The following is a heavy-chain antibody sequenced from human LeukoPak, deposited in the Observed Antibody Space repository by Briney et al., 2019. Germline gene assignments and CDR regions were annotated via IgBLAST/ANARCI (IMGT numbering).Heavy chain of an antibody. Sequence: EASVKVSCKASGYTFSSYDISWVRQATGQGLEWMGWMNPISGNTGYAQKFQGRVTITRDNSINTAYMDLTNLRSEDTAVYYCARGQSGRRFLADCWGQGTLVTVSS. CDR1: GYTFSSYD. D-gene: IGHD3-3*01. CDR2: MNPISGNT. CDR3: ARGQSGRRFLADC. J-gene: IGHJ4*02. V-gene: IGHV1-8*01.